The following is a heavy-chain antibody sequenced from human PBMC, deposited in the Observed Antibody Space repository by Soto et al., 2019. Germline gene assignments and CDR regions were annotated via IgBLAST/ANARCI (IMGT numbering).Heavy chain of an antibody. V-gene: IGHV1-69*13. J-gene: IGHJ6*02. CDR1: GGTFSSYS. CDR2: IIPIFGTA. CDR3: ASLLVRGVIGYYYYYGMDV. D-gene: IGHD3-10*01. Sequence: SVKVSCKSSGGTFSSYSISWVRQAPGQGLEWMGWIIPIFGTANYAQKFQGRVTITADESTSTAYMELSSLRSEDTAVYYCASLLVRGVIGYYYYYGMDVWGQGTTVTVSS.